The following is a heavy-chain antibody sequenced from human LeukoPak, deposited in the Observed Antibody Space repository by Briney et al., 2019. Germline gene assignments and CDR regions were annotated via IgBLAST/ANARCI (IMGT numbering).Heavy chain of an antibody. D-gene: IGHD6-19*01. V-gene: IGHV1-3*01. CDR3: ASPRRSGWYNYYYGMDV. Sequence: GASVKVSCKASGYTFTSYAMHWVRQAPGQRLEWMGWINAGNGNTKYSQKFQGRVTITRDTSASTAYMELGSLRSEDTAVYYCASPRRSGWYNYYYGMDVWGQGTTVTVSS. CDR2: INAGNGNT. J-gene: IGHJ6*02. CDR1: GYTFTSYA.